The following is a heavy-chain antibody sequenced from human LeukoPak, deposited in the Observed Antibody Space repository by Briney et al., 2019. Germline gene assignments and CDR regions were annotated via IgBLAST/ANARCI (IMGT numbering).Heavy chain of an antibody. V-gene: IGHV3-23*01. J-gene: IGHJ6*02. Sequence: PGGSLRLSCAASGFTFSSYAMSWVRQAPGKGLEWVSVISDSGGSTYYAGSVKGRFTISRHNSKNTLYLQMNSPRPEDTAVYYCARGGGGYYGMDVWGQGTTVTVSS. D-gene: IGHD3-16*01. CDR3: ARGGGGYYGMDV. CDR2: ISDSGGST. CDR1: GFTFSSYA.